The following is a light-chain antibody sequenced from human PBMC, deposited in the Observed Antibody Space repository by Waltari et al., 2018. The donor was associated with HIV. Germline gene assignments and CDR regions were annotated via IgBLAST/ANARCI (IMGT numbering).Light chain of an antibody. CDR3: QQYHVTPPT. CDR1: QSVLHTSNSKNF. Sequence: DIVMTQSPDSLVVSLGARAPIKCKSSQSVLHTSNSKNFLAWYQQKSGQAPRLIIYWASTRESGVPARFSGSGSGTNFTLTSNNLQSEDVAVYYCQQYHVTPPTFGQGT. CDR2: WAS. J-gene: IGKJ1*01. V-gene: IGKV4-1*01.